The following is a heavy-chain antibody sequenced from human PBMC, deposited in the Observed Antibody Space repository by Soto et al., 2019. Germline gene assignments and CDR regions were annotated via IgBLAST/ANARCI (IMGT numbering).Heavy chain of an antibody. J-gene: IGHJ5*02. D-gene: IGHD3-16*01. CDR2: MNPDSGNT. V-gene: IGHV1-8*01. Sequence: QVQLVQSGAEVKKPGAAVKVSCKASGYTFTNYDIHWVRQATGQGLEWMGWMNPDSGNTGQSKQFQGVGTMTRDTSISTAYMELSSLRSEATAVYYCARGRFRRTWFDPWGQGALVTVSS. CDR3: ARGRFRRTWFDP. CDR1: GYTFTNYD.